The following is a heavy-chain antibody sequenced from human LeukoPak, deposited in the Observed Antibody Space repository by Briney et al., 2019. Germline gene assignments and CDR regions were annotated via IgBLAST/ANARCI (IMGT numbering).Heavy chain of an antibody. Sequence: ASVKVSCKATGYTFTSYGMSWVRQAPGQGLEWMGWISAYNGNTNYAQKLQGRVTMPTDTYTSTAYMELRSLRSDDTAVCYCARDDVAVAGTDLDYWGQGSLVTVPS. J-gene: IGHJ4*02. V-gene: IGHV1-18*01. CDR1: GYTFTSYG. D-gene: IGHD6-19*01. CDR3: ARDDVAVAGTDLDY. CDR2: ISAYNGNT.